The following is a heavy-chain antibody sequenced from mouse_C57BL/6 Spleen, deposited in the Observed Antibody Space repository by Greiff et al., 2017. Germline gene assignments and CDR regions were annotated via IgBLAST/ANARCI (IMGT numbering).Heavy chain of an antibody. V-gene: IGHV1-82*01. D-gene: IGHD2-4*01. Sequence: VKLQESGPELVKPGASVKISCKASGYAFSSSWMNWVKQRPGKGLEWIGRIYPGAGDTNYNGKFKGKATLTADKSSSTAYMQLSSLTSEDSAVYFCARKELYDYDERYYFDYWVQGTTLTVSS. CDR2: IYPGAGDT. CDR3: ARKELYDYDERYYFDY. CDR1: GYAFSSSW. J-gene: IGHJ2*01.